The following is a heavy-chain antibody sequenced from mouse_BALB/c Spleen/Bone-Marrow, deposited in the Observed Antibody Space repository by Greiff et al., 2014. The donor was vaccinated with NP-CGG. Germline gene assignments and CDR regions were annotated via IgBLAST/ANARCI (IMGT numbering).Heavy chain of an antibody. V-gene: IGHV1-20*02. CDR3: ARGGLLRAMDY. D-gene: IGHD2-3*01. CDR2: INPYNGDT. CDR1: GYSFTGYF. J-gene: IGHJ4*01. Sequence: EVKLQESGPELVKPGASVKIYCKASGYSFTGYFMNWVMQSHGKSLEWIGRINPYNGDTFYNQKFKGKATLTVDKSSSTAHMELRSLASEDSAVYYCARGGLLRAMDYWGQGTSVTVSS.